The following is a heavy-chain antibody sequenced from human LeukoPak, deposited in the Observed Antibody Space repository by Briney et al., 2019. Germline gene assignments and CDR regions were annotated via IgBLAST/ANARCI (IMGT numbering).Heavy chain of an antibody. V-gene: IGHV3-23*01. CDR3: AKKLSGSYKAFDY. Sequence: GGSLRLPCAASGFTFSSYAMSWVRQAPGKGLEWVSGISDSGGTIYYADSVKGRFTISRDNSKNTLYLQMNSLRAEDTAVYYCAKKLSGSYKAFDYWGQGTPVTVSS. D-gene: IGHD1-26*01. CDR1: GFTFSSYA. J-gene: IGHJ4*02. CDR2: ISDSGGTI.